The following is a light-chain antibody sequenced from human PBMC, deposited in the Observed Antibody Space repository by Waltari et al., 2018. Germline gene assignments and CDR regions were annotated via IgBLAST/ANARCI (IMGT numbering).Light chain of an antibody. CDR3: SSYTSSSTLDVV. CDR2: DVS. CDR1: SSDVGAYHY. J-gene: IGLJ2*01. Sequence: QSALTQPASVSGSPGQSITIPCTGTSSDVGAYHYVSWYQQHPGKAPKLMIYDVSNRPSGVSNRFSGSKSGNTASLTISGLQAEDEADYYCSSYTSSSTLDVVFGGGTKLTVL. V-gene: IGLV2-14*01.